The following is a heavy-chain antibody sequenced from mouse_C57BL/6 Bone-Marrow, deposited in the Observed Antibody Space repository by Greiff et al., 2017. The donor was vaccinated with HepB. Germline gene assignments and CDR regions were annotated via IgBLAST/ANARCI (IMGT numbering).Heavy chain of an antibody. CDR1: GFNIKDDY. CDR3: TCWEETY. Sequence: EVQLQQSGAELVRPGASVKLSCTASGFNIKDDYMHWVKQRPEQGLEWIGWIDPENGDTEYASKFQGKATITSDKSSNTAYLQLSSLTSEDTAVYYCTCWEETYWGQGTLVTVSA. V-gene: IGHV14-4*01. D-gene: IGHD4-1*01. CDR2: IDPENGDT. J-gene: IGHJ3*01.